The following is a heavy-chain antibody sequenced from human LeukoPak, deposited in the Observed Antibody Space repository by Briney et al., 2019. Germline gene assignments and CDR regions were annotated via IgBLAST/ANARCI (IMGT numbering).Heavy chain of an antibody. D-gene: IGHD5-24*01. Sequence: GGSLRLSCAASGFTFSDYYMSWIRQAPGKGLEWVSYISSSGSTIYYADSVKGRFTISRDNAKNSLYLQMNSLRDEDTAVYYCAREADDGVYYLHYWGHGTLVTVSS. V-gene: IGHV3-11*04. CDR3: AREADDGVYYLHY. CDR2: ISSSGSTI. CDR1: GFTFSDYY. J-gene: IGHJ4*01.